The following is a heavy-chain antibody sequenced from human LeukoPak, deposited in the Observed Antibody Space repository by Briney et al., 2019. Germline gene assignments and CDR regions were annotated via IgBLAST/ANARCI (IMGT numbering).Heavy chain of an antibody. Sequence: SVKLSCKASGGTFSSYAISRVRQAPGQGLEWMGGIIPIFGTANYTQKFQGRVTITADKSTSTTYTELSSLRSEDTAVYYCASRITEESYSRPDDYYYYYMDVWGKGTTVTVSS. J-gene: IGHJ6*03. D-gene: IGHD6-13*01. CDR3: ASRITEESYSRPDDYYYYYMDV. V-gene: IGHV1-69*06. CDR1: GGTFSSYA. CDR2: IIPIFGTA.